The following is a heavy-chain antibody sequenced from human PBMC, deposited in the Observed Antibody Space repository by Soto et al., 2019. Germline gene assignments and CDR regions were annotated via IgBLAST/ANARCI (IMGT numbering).Heavy chain of an antibody. Sequence: GSCPTLVNPTQTLTLTCTFSGFSLNTSGMCXSWIRQPPGKALEWHALINWDDDKYYSTSLKTRLTISKDTSKNQVLLTMTNMDPVDTATYFCARMRDYYDVSGYYYDYWGQGTLVTVSS. J-gene: IGHJ4*02. V-gene: IGHV2-70*01. CDR3: ARMRDYYDVSGYYYDY. CDR1: GFSLNTSGMC. CDR2: INWDDDK. D-gene: IGHD3-22*01.